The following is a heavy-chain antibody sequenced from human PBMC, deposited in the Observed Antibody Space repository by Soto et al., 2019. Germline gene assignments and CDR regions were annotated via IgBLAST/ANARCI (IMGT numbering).Heavy chain of an antibody. CDR2: INHSGST. D-gene: IGHD3-9*01. CDR1: GGSFSGYY. Sequence: SETLSLTCAVYGGSFSGYYWSWIRQPPGKGLEWIGEINHSGSTNYNPSLKSRVTISVDTSKNQFSLKLRSEDTAVYYCARETYYDILTHYMDVWGKGTTVTVSS. V-gene: IGHV4-34*01. J-gene: IGHJ6*03. CDR3: ARETYYDILTHYMDV.